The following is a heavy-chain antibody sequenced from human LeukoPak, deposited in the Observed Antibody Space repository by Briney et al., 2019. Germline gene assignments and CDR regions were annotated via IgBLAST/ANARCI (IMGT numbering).Heavy chain of an antibody. CDR2: IYYSGST. CDR1: GGSITSYY. V-gene: IGHV4-59*01. J-gene: IGHJ5*02. CDR3: ARDRGRTTWFDP. D-gene: IGHD1-14*01. Sequence: PWGTLSLTCTVSGGSITSYYWHWIRQPPGKGLEWIGYIYYSGSTNYNPSLKSRVTISVDTSRKQFSLKLHSVSAADTAVYYCARDRGRTTWFDPWGQGTVVTVSS.